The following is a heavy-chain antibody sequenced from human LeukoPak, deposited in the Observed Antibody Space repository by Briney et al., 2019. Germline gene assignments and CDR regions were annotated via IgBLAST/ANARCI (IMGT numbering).Heavy chain of an antibody. CDR3: ARGNWNDVVGYYFDY. J-gene: IGHJ4*02. D-gene: IGHD1-1*01. V-gene: IGHV4-38-2*02. CDR1: GYSISSGYY. Sequence: SETLSLTCTVSGYSISSGYYWGWIRQPPGKGLEWIGSIYHSGSPYYNPSPKSRVTISVDTSKNHFSLKLSSVTAADTAVYYCARGNWNDVVGYYFDYWGQGTLVTVSS. CDR2: IYHSGSP.